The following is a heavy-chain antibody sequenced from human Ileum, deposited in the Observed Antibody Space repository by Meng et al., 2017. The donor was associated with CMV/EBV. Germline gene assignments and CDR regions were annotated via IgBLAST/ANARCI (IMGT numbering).Heavy chain of an antibody. CDR3: AGDWGPYRSRGYFDP. V-gene: IGHV4-39*07. D-gene: IGHD6-25*01. J-gene: IGHJ5*02. CDR1: GASIGSSPYY. Sequence: GPGLWPPLESLCMPCTDTGASIGSSPYYLARIRQLPGMGREWIGSIYSSGSPYVNRSLKSRVTMSVDTFKIQFCLQLTSVTAADTAVYYCAGDWGPYRSRGYFDPWGQGTLVTVSS. CDR2: IYSSGSP.